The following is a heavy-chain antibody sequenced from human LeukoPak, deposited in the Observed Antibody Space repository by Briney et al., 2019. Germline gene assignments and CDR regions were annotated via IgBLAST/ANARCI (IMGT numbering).Heavy chain of an antibody. CDR1: GYSFTTYC. D-gene: IGHD1-26*01. CDR2: IYPGGSDT. CDR3: ARRASFDGFDF. J-gene: IGHJ3*01. V-gene: IGHV5-51*01. Sequence: GESLKISCKGSGYSFTTYCIGWVRQMPGKGLEWMGIIYPGGSDTRYSPSFEGQVTFSADKSISTAYLQWSSLKASDTAIYYCARRASFDGFDFWGQGTVVTVSS.